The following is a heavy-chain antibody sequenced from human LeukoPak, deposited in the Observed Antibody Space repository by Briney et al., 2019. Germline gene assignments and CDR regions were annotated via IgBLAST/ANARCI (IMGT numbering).Heavy chain of an antibody. J-gene: IGHJ4*02. CDR2: IASDGSSA. V-gene: IGHV3-74*01. D-gene: IGHD2/OR15-2a*01. CDR1: GFTFSSYW. CDR3: ARGRPHCNDY. Sequence: PGGSLRLSCAASGFTFSSYWMNWVRQAPGKGLVWVSRIASDGSSATYADSVKGRFSISRDNAKNTLYLQMNSLRVEDTAVYYCARGRPHCNDYWGQGTLVTVSS.